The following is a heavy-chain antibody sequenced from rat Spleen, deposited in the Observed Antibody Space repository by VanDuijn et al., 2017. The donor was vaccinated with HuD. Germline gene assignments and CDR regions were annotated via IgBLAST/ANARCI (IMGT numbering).Heavy chain of an antibody. V-gene: IGHV5-29*01. CDR2: ITHIGGIT. CDR1: GFTFSDYS. J-gene: IGHJ2*01. CDR3: ATQSIIRVPLFDY. D-gene: IGHD4-3*01. Sequence: EVQLVKSGGGLVQPGRSLKLSCAASGFTFSDYSMAWVRQAPGKGLEWVATITHIGGITYYPDSVKGRFTLSRDNTESTLYLQMDSLRSEDTATYYCATQSIIRVPLFDYWGQGVMVTVSS.